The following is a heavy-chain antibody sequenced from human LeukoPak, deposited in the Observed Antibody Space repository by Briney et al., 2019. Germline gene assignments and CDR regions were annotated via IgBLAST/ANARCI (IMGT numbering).Heavy chain of an antibody. CDR3: AIPGREDY. D-gene: IGHD1-26*01. J-gene: IGHJ4*02. V-gene: IGHV1-2*02. CDR1: GYTFTGYY. Sequence: ASVKVSCKASGYTFTGYYMHWVRQAPGQGLEWMGWINPNSGGTNYAQKFQGRVTITTDESTSTAYMELSSLRSEDTAVYYCAIPGREDYWGQGTLVTVSS. CDR2: INPNSGGT.